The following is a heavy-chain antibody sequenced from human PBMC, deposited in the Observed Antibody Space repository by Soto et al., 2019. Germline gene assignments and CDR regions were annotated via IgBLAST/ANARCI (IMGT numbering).Heavy chain of an antibody. CDR1: GYTFSNYD. CDR2: VNPNDGDT. Sequence: QVQLVQSGAELKKPGASVKVSCKASGYTFSNYDMNWVRQATGQGPEWIGWVNPNDGDTGYAQKFQGRVTLTTDISPTRAYLELTSLRSEETAIYYCAKVSRKGSAIDFDYWGQGTLITVSS. CDR3: AKVSRKGSAIDFDY. D-gene: IGHD3-10*01. V-gene: IGHV1-8*01. J-gene: IGHJ4*02.